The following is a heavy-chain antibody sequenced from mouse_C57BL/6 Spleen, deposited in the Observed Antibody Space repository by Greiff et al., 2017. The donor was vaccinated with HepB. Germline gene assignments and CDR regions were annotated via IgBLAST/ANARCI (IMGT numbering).Heavy chain of an antibody. CDR3: ARSNYYGSSYAMDY. J-gene: IGHJ4*01. D-gene: IGHD1-1*01. CDR1: GYSFSSSW. V-gene: IGHV1-82*01. CDR2: IYPGDGDT. Sequence: VHLVESGPELVKPGASVKISCKASGYSFSSSWMNWVKQRPGKGLEWIGRIYPGDGDTNYNGKFKGKATLTADKTSSTAYMQLSSLTSEDSAVYFCARSNYYGSSYAMDYWGQGTSVTVSS.